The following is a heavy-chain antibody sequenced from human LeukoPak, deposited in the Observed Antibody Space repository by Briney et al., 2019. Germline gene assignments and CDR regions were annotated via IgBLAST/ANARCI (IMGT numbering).Heavy chain of an antibody. J-gene: IGHJ4*02. V-gene: IGHV3-21*01. CDR2: ISSSSSYI. CDR1: GXTFSSYS. CDR3: AREGVGY. Sequence: GGSLRLSCAASGXTFSSYSINWVRQAPGKGLEWVSSISSSSSYIYYADSVKGRFTISRDNAKNTLYLQMDSLRAEDTAVYYCAREGVGYWGEGDLVTVSS. D-gene: IGHD3-10*01.